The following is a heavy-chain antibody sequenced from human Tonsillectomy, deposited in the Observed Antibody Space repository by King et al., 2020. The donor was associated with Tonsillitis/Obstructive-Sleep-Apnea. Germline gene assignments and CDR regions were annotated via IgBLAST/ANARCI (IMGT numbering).Heavy chain of an antibody. D-gene: IGHD6-13*01. CDR3: AREEGSSWYYFDY. J-gene: IGHJ4*02. Sequence: VQLVESGGGLVQPGGSLRLSCAASGFTFSSYEMNWVRQAPGKGLEWVSYISSSGSTIYYADSVKGRFTISRDNAKNSLYLQMNSLRAEDTAVYYCAREEGSSWYYFDYWGQGTLVTVSS. CDR2: ISSSGSTI. CDR1: GFTFSSYE. V-gene: IGHV3-48*03.